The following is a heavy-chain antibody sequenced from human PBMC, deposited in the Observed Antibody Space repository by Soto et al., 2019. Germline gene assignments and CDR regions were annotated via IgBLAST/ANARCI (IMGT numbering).Heavy chain of an antibody. CDR2: ISGSGGST. D-gene: IGHD3-3*01. V-gene: IGHV3-23*01. CDR3: AKTKESMTIFGVVIFSGSLDY. CDR1: GFTFSSYA. Sequence: GGSLRLSCAASGFTFSSYAMSWVRQAPGKGLEWVSAISGSGGSTYYADSVKGRFTISRDNSKNTLYLQMNSLRAEDTAVYYCAKTKESMTIFGVVIFSGSLDYWGQGTLVTAPQ. J-gene: IGHJ4*02.